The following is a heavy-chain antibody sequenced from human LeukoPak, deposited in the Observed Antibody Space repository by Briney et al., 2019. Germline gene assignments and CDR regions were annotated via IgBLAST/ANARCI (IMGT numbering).Heavy chain of an antibody. CDR2: INPSGGST. Sequence: ASVKVSCKASGYTFTSYYMHWVRQAPGQGLEWMGIINPSGGSTSYAQKFQGRVTMTRDTSTSTVYMELSSLRSEDTAVYYCAREERFWSGYIHYYYMDVWGKGTTVTVYS. D-gene: IGHD3-3*01. CDR3: AREERFWSGYIHYYYMDV. V-gene: IGHV1-46*03. J-gene: IGHJ6*03. CDR1: GYTFTSYY.